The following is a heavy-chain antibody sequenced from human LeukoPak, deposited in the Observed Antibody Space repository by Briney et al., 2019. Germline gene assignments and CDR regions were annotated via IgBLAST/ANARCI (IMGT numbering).Heavy chain of an antibody. CDR3: AELGITMIGGV. Sequence: GGPLRLSCAASGFPFSSYEMNWVRQAPGKGREWFSYISSSGSTVYYADSVKGRFTISRDNAKNSLYLQMNSLRAEDTAVYYCAELGITMIGGVWGKGTTVTISS. D-gene: IGHD3-10*02. CDR1: GFPFSSYE. J-gene: IGHJ6*04. CDR2: ISSSGSTV. V-gene: IGHV3-48*03.